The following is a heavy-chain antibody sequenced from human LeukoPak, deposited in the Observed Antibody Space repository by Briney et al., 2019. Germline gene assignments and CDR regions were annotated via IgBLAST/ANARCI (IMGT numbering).Heavy chain of an antibody. Sequence: SETLSLTCTVSGGSISSYYWSWIRQPPGKGLVRIGYLYYNGNTNNNPSLKSRVTMSVDTSNNQFSLRLSSVTAADTAVYYCAKIPKGGDGLTSADQIYFDIWGRGTLVIVSS. CDR2: LYYNGNT. V-gene: IGHV4-59*08. J-gene: IGHJ2*01. CDR1: GGSISSYY. CDR3: AKIPKGGDGLTSADQIYFDI. D-gene: IGHD2-21*01.